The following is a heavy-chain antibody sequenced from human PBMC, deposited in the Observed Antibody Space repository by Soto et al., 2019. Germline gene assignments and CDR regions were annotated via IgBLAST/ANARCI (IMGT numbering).Heavy chain of an antibody. CDR3: AKGRIAVAAGAFDS. D-gene: IGHD6-19*01. J-gene: IGHJ3*01. Sequence: QVHLAESGGGVVQPGTSLRLSCAASGFPFDRYAIHWVRQAPGKGLEWVAAIWYDGSYTYYGESVKGRVLISRDNSKNTVFLEMNSLRSEDAAVYFCAKGRIAVAAGAFDSWGPGTRVIVSS. CDR1: GFPFDRYA. CDR2: IWYDGSYT. V-gene: IGHV3-33*03.